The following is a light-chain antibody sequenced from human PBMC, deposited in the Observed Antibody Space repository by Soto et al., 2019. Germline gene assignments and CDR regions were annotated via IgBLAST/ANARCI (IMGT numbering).Light chain of an antibody. V-gene: IGLV2-14*01. Sequence: QSVLTQPASVSGSPGQSITISCTGTSSDVGGYNFVSWYQQQPGKAPKLMIYEVSSRPSGVSYRFSGSKSGNTASLTISGLQADDDADYYCSSFTNSFTLVFGGGTKVTVL. CDR3: SSFTNSFTLV. J-gene: IGLJ2*01. CDR2: EVS. CDR1: SSDVGGYNF.